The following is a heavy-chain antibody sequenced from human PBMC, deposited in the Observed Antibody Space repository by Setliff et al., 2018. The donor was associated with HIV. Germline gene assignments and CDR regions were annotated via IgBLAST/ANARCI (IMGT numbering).Heavy chain of an antibody. V-gene: IGHV3-30*04. J-gene: IGHJ6*02. CDR3: ARDSYSSSWYGLNYYYYGMDV. CDR2: ISYDGSNK. CDR1: GFTFSSYA. Sequence: GGSLRLSCAASGFTFSSYAMHWVRQAPGKGLEWVAVISYDGSNKYYADSVKGRFTISRDNSKNTLYLQMNSLRAEDTAVYYCARDSYSSSWYGLNYYYYGMDVWGQGTTVTVSS. D-gene: IGHD6-13*01.